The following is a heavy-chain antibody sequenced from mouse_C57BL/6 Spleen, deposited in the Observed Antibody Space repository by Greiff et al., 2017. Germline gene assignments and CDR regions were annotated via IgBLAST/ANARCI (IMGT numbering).Heavy chain of an antibody. J-gene: IGHJ3*01. CDR3: ARSPSWDPWFAY. D-gene: IGHD4-1*01. Sequence: QVQLKQPGAELVKPGASVKMSCKASGYTFTSYWITWVKQRPGQGLEWIGDIYPGSGSTNYNEKFKSKATLTVDTSSSTAYMQLSSLTSEDSAVYYCARSPSWDPWFAYWGKGTLVTVSA. CDR2: IYPGSGST. V-gene: IGHV1-55*01. CDR1: GYTFTSYW.